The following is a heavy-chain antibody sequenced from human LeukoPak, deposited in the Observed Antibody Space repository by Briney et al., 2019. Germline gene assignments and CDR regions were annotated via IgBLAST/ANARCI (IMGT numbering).Heavy chain of an antibody. D-gene: IGHD6-19*01. CDR1: GFTFNNYE. J-gene: IGHJ5*02. Sequence: GRSLRLSCAASGFTFNNYEMNWVRQAPGKGLEWVSYISSSGSTKHYADSVKGRFTISRDNAKNSLYLQMNSLRAEDTAVYYCARDEGYSSGWYFWFDPWGQGALVTVSP. CDR3: ARDEGYSSGWYFWFDP. V-gene: IGHV3-48*03. CDR2: ISSSGSTK.